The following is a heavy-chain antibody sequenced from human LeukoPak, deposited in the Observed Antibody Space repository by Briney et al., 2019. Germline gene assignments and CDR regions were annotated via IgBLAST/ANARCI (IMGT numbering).Heavy chain of an antibody. J-gene: IGHJ4*02. CDR3: ARELCTTSTCYFDY. Sequence: PSGTLSLTCSVSGGSISSYYWSWIRQPPGKGLEWIGYIYYTGSTNYNPSLKSRVTISLDTSKNQFSLKVNSVTAADTAVYYCARELCTTSTCYFDYWGQGTLVTVSS. V-gene: IGHV4-59*01. D-gene: IGHD2/OR15-2a*01. CDR2: IYYTGST. CDR1: GGSISSYY.